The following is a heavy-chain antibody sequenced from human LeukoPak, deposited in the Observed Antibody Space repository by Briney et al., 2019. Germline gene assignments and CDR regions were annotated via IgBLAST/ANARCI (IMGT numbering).Heavy chain of an antibody. J-gene: IGHJ4*02. CDR1: GGSISSGSYY. Sequence: SETLSLACTVSGGSISSGSYYWSWIRQPAGKGLEWIGRIYTSGSTNYNPSLKSRVTISVDTSKNQFSLKLHSVTAAYTDVHACPRTDYDSSGYYSDSWGPGNLVTVSS. D-gene: IGHD3-22*01. CDR2: IYTSGST. CDR3: PRTDYDSSGYYSDS. V-gene: IGHV4-61*02.